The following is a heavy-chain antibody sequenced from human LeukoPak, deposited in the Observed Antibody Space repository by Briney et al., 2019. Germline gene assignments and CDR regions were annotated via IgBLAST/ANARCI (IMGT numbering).Heavy chain of an antibody. CDR2: ISGSGGST. D-gene: IGHD3-22*01. Sequence: GGSLRLSCAASGLTFSSYAMSWVRQAPGKGLEWVSAISGSGGSTYYADSVKGRFTISRDNSKNTLYLQMNSLRAEDTAVYYCAKNRDYYDSSGYYLDWGQGTLVTVSS. V-gene: IGHV3-23*01. CDR1: GLTFSSYA. CDR3: AKNRDYYDSSGYYLD. J-gene: IGHJ4*02.